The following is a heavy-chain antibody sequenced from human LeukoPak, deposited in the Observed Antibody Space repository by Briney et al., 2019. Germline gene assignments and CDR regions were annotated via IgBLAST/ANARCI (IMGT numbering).Heavy chain of an antibody. Sequence: GGSLRLSCAASRFTFSSYSMNWVRQAPGKGLEWVSSISSSGSYIYYADSVKGRFTISRDNAKNSLYLQMNSLRAEDTAVYYCARDVAPRTTDGWGQGTLVTVSS. D-gene: IGHD6-6*01. V-gene: IGHV3-21*01. CDR3: ARDVAPRTTDG. CDR1: RFTFSSYS. J-gene: IGHJ4*02. CDR2: ISSSGSYI.